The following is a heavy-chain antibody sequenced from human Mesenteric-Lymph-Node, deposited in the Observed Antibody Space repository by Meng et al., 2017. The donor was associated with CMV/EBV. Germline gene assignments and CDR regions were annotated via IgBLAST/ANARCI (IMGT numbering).Heavy chain of an antibody. Sequence: SETLSLTCTVSGGSISSSSYYWGWIRQPPGKGLEWIGSIYYSGSTYYNPSLKRRVTISVDTSKNQFSLKLSSVTAADTAVYYCARGVYYYGSGSHDAFDIWGQGTMVTVSS. CDR1: GGSISSSSYY. CDR3: ARGVYYYGSGSHDAFDI. J-gene: IGHJ3*02. D-gene: IGHD3-10*01. V-gene: IGHV4-39*01. CDR2: IYYSGST.